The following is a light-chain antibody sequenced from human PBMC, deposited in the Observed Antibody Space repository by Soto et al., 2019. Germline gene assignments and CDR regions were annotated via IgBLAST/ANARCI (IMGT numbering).Light chain of an antibody. J-gene: IGLJ3*02. CDR2: GLT. CDR1: SSDIGAYNY. V-gene: IGLV2-14*01. Sequence: QSALTQPASVSGSPGQSITISRTGTSSDIGAYNYVSWYQQHPGKAPKLLIYGLTNRPSGVSNRFSGSKSGNTASLTISGLQAEDDADYYFSSYTTSLTLVFGGGTKLTVL. CDR3: SSYTTSLTLV.